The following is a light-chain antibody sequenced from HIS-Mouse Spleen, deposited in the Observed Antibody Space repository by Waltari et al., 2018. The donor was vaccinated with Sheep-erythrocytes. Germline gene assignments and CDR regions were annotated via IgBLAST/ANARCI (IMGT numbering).Light chain of an antibody. CDR3: SSYAGSNNWV. J-gene: IGLJ3*02. CDR2: ESS. V-gene: IGLV2-8*01. Sequence: QSALTQPPSASGSPGQSVTISCTGTSSDVGGYNYVSWYQQHPGKAPKLMIYESSKRAAGVPDRFSGAKPGNTASLTVSGLQAEDEADDYCSSYAGSNNWVFGGGTKLTVL. CDR1: SSDVGGYNY.